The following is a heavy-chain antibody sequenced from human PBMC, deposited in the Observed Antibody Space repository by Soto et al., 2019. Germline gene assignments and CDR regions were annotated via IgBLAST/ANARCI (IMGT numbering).Heavy chain of an antibody. J-gene: IGHJ4*02. D-gene: IGHD1-26*01. CDR1: GGSIRDFY. CDR2: VHYSGST. Sequence: PSETLSLTCTVSGGSIRDFYWSWIRQPPGKGLEWIGYVHYSGSTNFNPSLKSRVTISGDTSTNQFSVDLTSVAASGTALYFCARAVGGWYFDYWGLGTLVTVSS. CDR3: ARAVGGWYFDY. V-gene: IGHV4-59*08.